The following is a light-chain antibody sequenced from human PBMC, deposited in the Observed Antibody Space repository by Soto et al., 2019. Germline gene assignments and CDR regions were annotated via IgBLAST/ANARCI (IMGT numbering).Light chain of an antibody. V-gene: IGLV1-44*01. CDR3: AAWDDSLNGLYV. CDR2: SNN. Sequence: QSVLTQPPSASGTPGQRVTISCSGSSSNIGSNTVNWYQHLPGTAPKLLIYSNNQRPSGVPDRFSGSKSGTSASLAISGLQCEDEADYYCAAWDDSLNGLYVFGTGTKLTVL. J-gene: IGLJ1*01. CDR1: SSNIGSNT.